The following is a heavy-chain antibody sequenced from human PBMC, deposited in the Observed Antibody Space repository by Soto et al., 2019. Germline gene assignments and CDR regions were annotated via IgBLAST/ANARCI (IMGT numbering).Heavy chain of an antibody. CDR2: IYHSGSI. Sequence: QVQLQESGPGLVKPSGTLSLSCVVSSGSISSNNWWSSVRQLPWGGLEWIGAIYHSGSIHYNRSLRSRATISVDKYKNQFFLNLISVTAADTAVYFCVNEGSGWSYLDHWGEGILVTVSS. CDR1: SGSISSNNW. V-gene: IGHV4-4*02. CDR3: VNEGSGWSYLDH. D-gene: IGHD6-19*01. J-gene: IGHJ4*02.